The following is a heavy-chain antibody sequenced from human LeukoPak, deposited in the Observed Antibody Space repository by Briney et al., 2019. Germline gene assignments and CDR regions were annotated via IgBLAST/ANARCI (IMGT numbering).Heavy chain of an antibody. J-gene: IGHJ6*02. CDR3: ARDLRNKGMDV. Sequence: RSGGSLRLSCAASQFTLGDYYMTWIRQAPGKGLEWVSYITNSGRTTYYADSVKGRFTISRDNAKNSLYLQMNSLRADDTAVYYCARDLRNKGMDVWGQGTTVTVSS. D-gene: IGHD2/OR15-2a*01. CDR2: ITNSGRTT. CDR1: QFTLGDYY. V-gene: IGHV3-11*01.